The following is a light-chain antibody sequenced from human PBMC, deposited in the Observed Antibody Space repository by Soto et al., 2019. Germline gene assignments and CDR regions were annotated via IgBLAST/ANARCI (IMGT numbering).Light chain of an antibody. CDR1: SSDVGGYKY. V-gene: IGLV2-11*01. CDR3: SSYAGSYTYV. Sequence: QSVLTQPRSVSGSPGQSVTISCTGTSSDVGGYKYVSWYQQHPGKAPKLMIYDVSKRPSGVPDRFSGSKSGNTASLTISGLQAEDEADYYCSSYAGSYTYVFGTGTKLTVL. CDR2: DVS. J-gene: IGLJ1*01.